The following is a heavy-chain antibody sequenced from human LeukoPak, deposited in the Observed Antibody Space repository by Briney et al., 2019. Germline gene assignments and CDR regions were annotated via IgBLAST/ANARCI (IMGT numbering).Heavy chain of an antibody. CDR3: ARDPYDSSGYYDS. CDR2: ISSNGGST. D-gene: IGHD3-22*01. V-gene: IGHV3-64*01. J-gene: IGHJ5*01. Sequence: GGSLRLSCAASGFTFSSYAMHWVRQAPGKGLEYVSAISSNGGSTYYANSVKGRFTISRDNSKNTLYLQMGSLRAEDMAVYYCARDPYDSSGYYDSWGQGTLVTVSS. CDR1: GFTFSSYA.